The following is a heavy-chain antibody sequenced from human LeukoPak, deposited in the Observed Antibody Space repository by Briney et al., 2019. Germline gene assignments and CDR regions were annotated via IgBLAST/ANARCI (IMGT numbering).Heavy chain of an antibody. CDR1: GGSISSYY. D-gene: IGHD5-12*01. CDR2: ISYSGTT. V-gene: IGHV4-59*01. Sequence: SETLSLTCTVSGGSISSYYWNWIRRPPGKGLEWIGYISYSGTTNYNPSLKSRVTISVDTSKKQFSLKLTSATAADTAVYYCARGDDYKSTLFDYWGQGTLVTVSS. CDR3: ARGDDYKSTLFDY. J-gene: IGHJ4*02.